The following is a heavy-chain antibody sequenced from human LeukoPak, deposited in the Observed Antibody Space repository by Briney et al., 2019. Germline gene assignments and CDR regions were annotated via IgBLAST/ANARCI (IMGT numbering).Heavy chain of an antibody. CDR1: GGSISSSSYY. J-gene: IGHJ4*02. Sequence: SETLSLTCTVSGGSISSSSYYWGWIRQPPGKGLEWIGSIYYSRSTYYNPSLKSRVTISVDTSKNQFSLKLSSVTAADTAVYYCARVPRNNYYDSSGTRDYWGQGTLVTVSS. V-gene: IGHV4-39*01. D-gene: IGHD3-22*01. CDR2: IYYSRST. CDR3: ARVPRNNYYDSSGTRDY.